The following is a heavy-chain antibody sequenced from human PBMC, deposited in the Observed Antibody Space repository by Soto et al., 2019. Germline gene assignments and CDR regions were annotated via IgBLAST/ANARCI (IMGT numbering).Heavy chain of an antibody. J-gene: IGHJ6*03. CDR2: LNPNNGNT. D-gene: IGHD3-3*01. V-gene: IGHV1-8*01. CDR1: ENTFTNYD. Sequence: QAQLEQSGAEVKETGASVKVSCKASENTFTNYDIIWVRQAPGQGLEWMGWLNPNNGNTGYAPKFRGRVTMTRDPSKRTAFMEMSSLRAEDTAVYYCSRSEVGDYMDVWGKGTTVTVSS. CDR3: SRSEVGDYMDV.